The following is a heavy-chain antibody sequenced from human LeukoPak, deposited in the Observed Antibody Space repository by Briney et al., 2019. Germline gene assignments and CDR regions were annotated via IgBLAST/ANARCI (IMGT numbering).Heavy chain of an antibody. D-gene: IGHD2-21*02. Sequence: SQTLSLTCADSGGSISSGGYSWSWIRQPPGKGLEWIGYIYHSGSTYYNPSLKSRVTISVDRSKNQFSLKLSSVTAADTAVYYCARANCGGDCFNNWFDPWGQGTLVTVSS. J-gene: IGHJ5*02. CDR2: IYHSGST. CDR1: GGSISSGGYS. CDR3: ARANCGGDCFNNWFDP. V-gene: IGHV4-30-2*01.